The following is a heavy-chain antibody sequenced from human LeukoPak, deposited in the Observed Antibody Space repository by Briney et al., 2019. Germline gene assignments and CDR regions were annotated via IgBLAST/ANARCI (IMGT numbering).Heavy chain of an antibody. Sequence: PSETLSLTCTVSGYSISSGYYWGWIRQPPGKGLEWIGSIYHSGSTYYNPSLRSRLTISVDTSRNQFSLKLSSVTAADTAVYYCARDLSSSWVWFDPWGQGTLVTVSS. J-gene: IGHJ5*02. D-gene: IGHD6-13*01. CDR2: IYHSGST. V-gene: IGHV4-38-2*02. CDR1: GYSISSGYY. CDR3: ARDLSSSWVWFDP.